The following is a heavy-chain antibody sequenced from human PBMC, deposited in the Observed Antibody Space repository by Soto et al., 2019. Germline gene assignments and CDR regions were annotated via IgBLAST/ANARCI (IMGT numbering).Heavy chain of an antibody. CDR1: AFTFSRCS. V-gene: IGHV3-48*02. CDR2: ISSSSSTI. Sequence: GRSLRLPWAASAFTFSRCSIIWVRHAPGKGLEWVSYISSSSSTIYYADSVKGRFTISRDNAKNSLYLQMNSLRDEDTAVYYCARDPVVPAANRDCYYYYGMDVWGQGTTVTGS. D-gene: IGHD2-2*01. CDR3: ARDPVVPAANRDCYYYYGMDV. J-gene: IGHJ6*02.